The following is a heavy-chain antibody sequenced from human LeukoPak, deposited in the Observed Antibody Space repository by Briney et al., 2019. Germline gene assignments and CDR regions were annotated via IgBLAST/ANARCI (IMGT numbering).Heavy chain of an antibody. CDR2: IYHIGST. CDR1: GGSISPYY. CDR3: ARGPATSTTGLDY. J-gene: IGHJ4*02. D-gene: IGHD1/OR15-1a*01. Sequence: SETLSLTCTVSGGSISPYYWSWIRQPPGKGLEWIGYIYHIGSTNYNPSLKSRVTISLDTPKDQFSLNLNSVTAADTAVYYCARGPATSTTGLDYWGQGTLVTVSS. V-gene: IGHV4-59*01.